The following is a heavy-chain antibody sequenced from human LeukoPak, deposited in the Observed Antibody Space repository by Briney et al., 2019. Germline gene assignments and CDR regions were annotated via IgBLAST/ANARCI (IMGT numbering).Heavy chain of an antibody. V-gene: IGHV3-30*18. CDR2: ISYDGSNK. Sequence: GGSLRLSCAASGFTFSSYGMHWVRQAPGKGLEWVAVISYDGSNKYYADSVKGRFTISRDNSKNTLYLQMNSLRAEDTAVYYCAKDLKGVRGVYYYYGMDVWGKGTTVTVFS. CDR3: AKDLKGVRGVYYYYGMDV. J-gene: IGHJ6*04. CDR1: GFTFSSYG. D-gene: IGHD3-10*01.